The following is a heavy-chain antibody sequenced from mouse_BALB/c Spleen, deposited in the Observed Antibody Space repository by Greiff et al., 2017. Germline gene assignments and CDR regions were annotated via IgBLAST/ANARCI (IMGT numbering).Heavy chain of an antibody. V-gene: IGHV5-17*02. D-gene: IGHD1-1*01. CDR3: ARTAPITTVVAPRAMDY. CDR1: GFTFSSFG. CDR2: ISSGSSTI. J-gene: IGHJ4*01. Sequence: EVQRVESGGGLVQPGGSRKLSCAASGFTFSSFGMHWVRQAPEKRLEWVAYISSGSSTIYYADTVKGRFTISRDNPKNTLFLQMTSLRSEDTAMYYCARTAPITTVVAPRAMDYWGQGTSVTVSS.